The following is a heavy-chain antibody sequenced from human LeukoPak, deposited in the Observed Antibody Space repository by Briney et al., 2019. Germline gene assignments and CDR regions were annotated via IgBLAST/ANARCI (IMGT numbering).Heavy chain of an antibody. Sequence: SEALSLTCTVSGGSISSYYWSWIRQPPGKGLEWIGYIYYSGSTNYNPSLKSRVTISVDTSKNQFSLKLSSVTAADTAVYYCARRNYYDSSAPFDPWGQGTLVTVSS. D-gene: IGHD3-22*01. CDR3: ARRNYYDSSAPFDP. J-gene: IGHJ5*02. CDR1: GGSISSYY. CDR2: IYYSGST. V-gene: IGHV4-59*01.